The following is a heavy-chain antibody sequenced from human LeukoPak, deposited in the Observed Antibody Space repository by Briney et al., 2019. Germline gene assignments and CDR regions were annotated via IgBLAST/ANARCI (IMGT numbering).Heavy chain of an antibody. V-gene: IGHV4-59*01. Sequence: SETLSLTCAVYGGSFSGYYWSWIRQPPGKGLEWIGYIYYSGSTNYNPSLKSRVTISVDTSRNQFSLKLSSVTAADTAVYYCARGRSSMVRGYYYYYMDVWGKGTTVTISS. CDR1: GGSFSGYY. D-gene: IGHD3-10*01. CDR2: IYYSGST. J-gene: IGHJ6*03. CDR3: ARGRSSMVRGYYYYYMDV.